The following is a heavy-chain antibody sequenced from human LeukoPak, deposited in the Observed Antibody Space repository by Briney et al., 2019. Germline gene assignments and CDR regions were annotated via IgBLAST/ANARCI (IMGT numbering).Heavy chain of an antibody. V-gene: IGHV1-18*01. CDR1: GYTFTSYG. J-gene: IGHJ4*02. CDR3: ARGPTYYDFWSGYYTEYYFDY. Sequence: ASVKVSCTASGYTFTSYGISWVRQAPGQGLEWMGWISAYNGNTNYAQKLQGRVTMTTDTSTSTAYMELRSLRSDDTAVYYCARGPTYYDFWSGYYTEYYFDYWGQGTLVTVSS. D-gene: IGHD3-3*01. CDR2: ISAYNGNT.